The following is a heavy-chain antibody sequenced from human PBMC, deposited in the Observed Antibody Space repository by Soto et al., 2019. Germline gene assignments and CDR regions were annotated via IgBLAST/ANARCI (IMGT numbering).Heavy chain of an antibody. CDR3: ARDRGP. J-gene: IGHJ5*02. Sequence: GGSLRLSCATSGFSFSDFYMSWIRQAPGKGPEWLSYINGGGGYTDYADSVKGRFTISRDNAKNSLYLQMNSLGVEDTAVYYCARDRGPWGQGTLVTVSS. D-gene: IGHD3-10*01. CDR1: GFSFSDFY. V-gene: IGHV3-11*06. CDR2: INGGGGYT.